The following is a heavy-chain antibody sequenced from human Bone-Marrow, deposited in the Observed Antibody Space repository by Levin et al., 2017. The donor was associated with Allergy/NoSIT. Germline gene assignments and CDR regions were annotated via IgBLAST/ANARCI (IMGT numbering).Heavy chain of an antibody. V-gene: IGHV4-4*02. CDR2: IYHGGST. Sequence: TLSLTCTVSGDSISSNYWWSWVRQTPGKGPELIGEIYHGGSTNYNPSLKSRVTISIDKSKNQFSLNLTSVTAADTAVYYCTRKGASATLYFFDYWGQGTLVTVSS. CDR1: GDSISSNYW. CDR3: TRKGASATLYFFDY. J-gene: IGHJ4*02.